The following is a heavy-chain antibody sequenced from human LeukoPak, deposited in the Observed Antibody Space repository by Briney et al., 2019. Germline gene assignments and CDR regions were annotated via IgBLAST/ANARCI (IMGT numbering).Heavy chain of an antibody. J-gene: IGHJ4*02. Sequence: GGSLRLSCAAPGFTFSSYAMSWVRQAPGKGLEWVSGISGSGGSTYYADSGKGRFTISRENSKDTLYLQINSLRAEDTAVYYCAKDRVPYFYGSGSYYSRGEFDYWGQGTLVTVSS. D-gene: IGHD3-10*01. CDR3: AKDRVPYFYGSGSYYSRGEFDY. V-gene: IGHV3-23*01. CDR2: ISGSGGST. CDR1: GFTFSSYA.